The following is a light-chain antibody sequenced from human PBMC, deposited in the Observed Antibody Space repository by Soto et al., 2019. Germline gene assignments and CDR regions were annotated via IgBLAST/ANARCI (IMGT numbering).Light chain of an antibody. CDR2: YDS. V-gene: IGLV3-21*04. Sequence: SYELTQLPSVSVAPGKTARITCGGNNIGSKSVHWYQQKPGQAPVLVIYYDSDRPSGIPERFSGSNSGNTATLTISRVEAGDEADYYCQVWDSSSDHPGVFGTGTKLTVL. CDR3: QVWDSSSDHPGV. J-gene: IGLJ1*01. CDR1: NIGSKS.